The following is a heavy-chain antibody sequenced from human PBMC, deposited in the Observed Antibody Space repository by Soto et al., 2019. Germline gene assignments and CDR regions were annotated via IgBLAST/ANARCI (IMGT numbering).Heavy chain of an antibody. J-gene: IGHJ4*02. D-gene: IGHD2-8*02. CDR1: GGSFSGYY. CDR3: ARDKITGLFDY. CDR2: INHSGST. V-gene: IGHV4-34*01. Sequence: QVQLQQWVAGLLKPSETLSLTCAVYGGSFSGYYWTWIRQPPGTGLEWIGEINHSGSTNYNPSLKSRVTISVDTSKNQLSLKLTSVTAADTAVYYCARDKITGLFDYWGQGTLVTVSS.